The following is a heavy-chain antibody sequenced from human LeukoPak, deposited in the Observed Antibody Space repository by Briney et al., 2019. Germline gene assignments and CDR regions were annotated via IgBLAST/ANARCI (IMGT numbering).Heavy chain of an antibody. CDR2: INHRGST. D-gene: IGHD3-22*01. CDR1: GESFSGYY. J-gene: IGHJ4*02. CDR3: ARGVTRTYYFDTSAYASADY. V-gene: IGHV4-34*01. Sequence: SETLSLTCAVYGESFSGYYWSWIHQPPGKGLEWIGEINHRGSTNYNPSLKSRVTLSVDTSKNQFSLTLSSVTAADTAVYFCARGVTRTYYFDTSAYASADYWGQGTLVTVSS.